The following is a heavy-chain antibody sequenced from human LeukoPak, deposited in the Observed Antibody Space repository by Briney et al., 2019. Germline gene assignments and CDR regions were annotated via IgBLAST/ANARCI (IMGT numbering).Heavy chain of an antibody. D-gene: IGHD3-10*02. Sequence: GGSLRLSCAASGFTFSSHGMNWVRQAPGKGLEWVSGISPSGGITYYTDSVKGRFTISRDNSKNTQSLQMNSLRAEDTAVYYCAELGITMIGGVWGKGTTVTISS. J-gene: IGHJ6*04. CDR2: ISPSGGIT. CDR3: AELGITMIGGV. CDR1: GFTFSSHG. V-gene: IGHV3-23*01.